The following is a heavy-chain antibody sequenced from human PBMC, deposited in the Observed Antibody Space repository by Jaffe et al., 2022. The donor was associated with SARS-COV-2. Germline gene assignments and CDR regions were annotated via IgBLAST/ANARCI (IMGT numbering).Heavy chain of an antibody. J-gene: IGHJ4*02. CDR2: IKSKTDGGTA. D-gene: IGHD2-2*01. Sequence: EVQLVESGGGLVKPGGSLRLSCAASGFTFSNAWMSWVRQAPGKGLEWVGRIKSKTDGGTADYAAPVKGRFIISRDDSKNTLYLQMNSLKTEDTAVYYCTTGGAYHLLWFDYWGRGTLVTVSS. V-gene: IGHV3-15*01. CDR3: TTGGAYHLLWFDY. CDR1: GFTFSNAW.